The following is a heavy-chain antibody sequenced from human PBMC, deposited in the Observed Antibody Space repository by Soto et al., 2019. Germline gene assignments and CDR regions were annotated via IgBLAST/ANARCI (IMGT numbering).Heavy chain of an antibody. CDR1: GHTLTELS. CDR2: FDPEDGET. Sequence: QVQLLQSGAEVKKPGASVKVSCKVSGHTLTELSMHWVRQAPGRGLEWMGGFDPEDGETIFAQKFQGRVTMTEATSTDSTYMELTSLRSEDTAVYYCAAGGTRWLHSPFDYWGQGTLVTISS. D-gene: IGHD1-1*01. V-gene: IGHV1-24*01. J-gene: IGHJ4*02. CDR3: AAGGTRWLHSPFDY.